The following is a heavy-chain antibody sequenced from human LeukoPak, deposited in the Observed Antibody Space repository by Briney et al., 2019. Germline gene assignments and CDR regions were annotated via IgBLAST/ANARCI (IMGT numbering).Heavy chain of an antibody. CDR2: ISYDGSNK. V-gene: IGHV3-30-3*01. J-gene: IGHJ4*02. CDR1: GFTFSSYA. CDR3: ARGITPDYGGNSKLNY. Sequence: GGSLRLSCAASGFTFSSYAMHWVRQAPGKGLEWVAVISYDGSNKYYADSVKGRFTISRDNFKNTLYLQMNSLRAEDTALYYCARGITPDYGGNSKLNYWGQGTLVTVSS. D-gene: IGHD4-23*01.